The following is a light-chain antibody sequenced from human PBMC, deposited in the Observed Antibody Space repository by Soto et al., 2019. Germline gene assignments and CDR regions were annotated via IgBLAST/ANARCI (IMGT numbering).Light chain of an antibody. J-gene: IGKJ1*01. CDR1: QSVLYSSRNKNY. CDR3: QHYYTTPPA. Sequence: DIVMTQSPDSLAVSLGERATIYCKSSQSVLYSSRNKNYLAWYQQKPGQPPKLLISWASTRESGVPDRFSGSGSGTDFTLTISSLQAEDVAIYFCQHYYTTPPAFGQGTKVDIK. V-gene: IGKV4-1*01. CDR2: WAS.